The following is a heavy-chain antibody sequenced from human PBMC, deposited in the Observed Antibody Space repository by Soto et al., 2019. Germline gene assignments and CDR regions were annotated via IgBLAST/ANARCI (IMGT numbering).Heavy chain of an antibody. Sequence: QVQLVQSGAEVKKPGASVKVSCKASGYTFTSYGISWARQAPGQGRAWMGWISAYNGNIHYAKKLQVRVTMTTDTSTSTAYMESSSLRAEDTAVYDCASGSTVETGTYWGQGTLVTVSS. CDR1: GYTFTSYG. D-gene: IGHD4-17*01. CDR3: ASGSTVETGTY. V-gene: IGHV1-18*01. J-gene: IGHJ4*02. CDR2: ISAYNGNI.